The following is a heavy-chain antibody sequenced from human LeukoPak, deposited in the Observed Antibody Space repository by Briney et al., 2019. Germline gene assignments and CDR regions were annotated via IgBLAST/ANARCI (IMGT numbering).Heavy chain of an antibody. CDR2: INHSGRT. D-gene: IGHD2-15*01. CDR3: ARGPDCSGGSCYPYWFDP. V-gene: IGHV4-34*01. CDR1: GGSFSGYY. J-gene: IGHJ5*02. Sequence: SETLSLTCAVYGGSFSGYYWSWIRQPPGKGLEWIGEINHSGRTNYNPSLKSRVTISVDTSKNQFSLKLSSVTAADTAVYYCARGPDCSGGSCYPYWFDPWGQGTLVTVSS.